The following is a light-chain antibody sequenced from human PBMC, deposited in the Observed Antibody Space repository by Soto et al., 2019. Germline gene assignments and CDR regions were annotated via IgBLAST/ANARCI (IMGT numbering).Light chain of an antibody. J-gene: IGLJ1*01. CDR1: RSDVGGYNY. Sequence: SVRNQPASVSGSPGQAITISCTGIRSDVGGYNYVSWYQQHPGKAPKVMIYDVSNRPSGISNRFSGSKSDNTASLTISGLQAEDEAEYYCSSYTGSSTPYVFGTGTKVTVL. V-gene: IGLV2-14*03. CDR2: DVS. CDR3: SSYTGSSTPYV.